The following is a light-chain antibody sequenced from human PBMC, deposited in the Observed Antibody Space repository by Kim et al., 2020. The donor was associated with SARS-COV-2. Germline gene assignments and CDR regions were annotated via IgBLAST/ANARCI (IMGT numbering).Light chain of an antibody. J-gene: IGLJ1*01. CDR3: RSYTNSLSDYV. V-gene: IGLV1-40*01. Sequence: RVTISCSASSSDIGAGFDVDWYQQLPATAPNLLIYDNISRPSGVPARCSGSTSGTSASLATTCLQPQAEADYYFRSYTNSLSDYVFGTGTKVTVL. CDR2: DNI. CDR1: SSDIGAGFD.